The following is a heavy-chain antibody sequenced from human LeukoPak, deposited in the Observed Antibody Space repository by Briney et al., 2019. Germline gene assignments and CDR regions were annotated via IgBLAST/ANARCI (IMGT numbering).Heavy chain of an antibody. CDR1: GGSISSYY. V-gene: IGHV4-59*04. Sequence: SETLSLTCTVSGGSISSYYWSWTRQPPGKGLEWIGIIYNSGSTYYNPSLNSRVTVSLDTSKNQFSLTVTSVTAADTAVYYCARRYCSGGHCYYFDSWGQGTLVTVSS. D-gene: IGHD2-15*01. CDR2: IYNSGST. J-gene: IGHJ4*02. CDR3: ARRYCSGGHCYYFDS.